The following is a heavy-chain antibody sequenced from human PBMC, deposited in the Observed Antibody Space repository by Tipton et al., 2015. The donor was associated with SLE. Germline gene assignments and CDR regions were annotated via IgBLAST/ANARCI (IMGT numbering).Heavy chain of an antibody. D-gene: IGHD5/OR15-5a*01. J-gene: IGHJ4*02. CDR3: ARQMQSVSVPGIDY. CDR2: IYPADSDI. Sequence: QSGAEVRKPGESLKISCKGSGYRFPSYWIGWVRQMPGKGLEWMGIIYPADSDIRYSPSFQGQVTISADKSITTAYLQWSSLKASDTAIYSCARQMQSVSVPGIDYWGQGTLVTVSS. CDR1: GYRFPSYW. V-gene: IGHV5-51*01.